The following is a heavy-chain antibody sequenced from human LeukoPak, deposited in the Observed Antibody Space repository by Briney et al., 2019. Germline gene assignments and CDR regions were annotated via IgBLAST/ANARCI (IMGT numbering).Heavy chain of an antibody. CDR3: ARDHPQSVSGSYYSQYYGMDV. J-gene: IGHJ6*02. CDR1: GGSISSYY. D-gene: IGHD1-26*01. V-gene: IGHV4-59*01. Sequence: SETLSLTCTVSGGSISSYYWSWIRQPPGKGLEWIGYIYYSGSTNYNPSLKSRVTISVDTSKNQFSLKLSSVTAADTAVYYCARDHPQSVSGSYYSQYYGMDVWGQGTTVTVSS. CDR2: IYYSGST.